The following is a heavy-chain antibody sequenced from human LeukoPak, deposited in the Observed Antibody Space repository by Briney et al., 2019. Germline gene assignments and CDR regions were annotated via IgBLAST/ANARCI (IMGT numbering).Heavy chain of an antibody. Sequence: GSLRLSCAASGFTFSSYAMSWVRQAPGKGLEWIGEINHSGSTNYDPSLRSRVTISVDTSKNQFSLKLSSVTAADTAVYYCARLGGYSSSWYAIYLDYWGQGTLVTVSS. V-gene: IGHV4-34*01. CDR2: INHSGST. CDR1: GFTFSSYA. J-gene: IGHJ4*02. D-gene: IGHD6-13*01. CDR3: ARLGGYSSSWYAIYLDY.